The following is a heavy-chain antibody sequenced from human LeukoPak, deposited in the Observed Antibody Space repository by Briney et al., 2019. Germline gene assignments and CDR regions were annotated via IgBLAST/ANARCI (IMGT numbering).Heavy chain of an antibody. CDR1: GFTFSSYA. V-gene: IGHV3-21*01. D-gene: IGHD3-3*01. J-gene: IGHJ4*02. CDR3: VREIIRLGQDDYFDY. CDR2: ISTSSSYI. Sequence: GGSLRLSCAASGFTFSSYAMSWVRQAPGKGLEWVSSISTSSSYIYYADSVKGRFTISRDNAKNSLSLQMNSLRAEDTAVYYCVREIIRLGQDDYFDYWGQGTQVTVSS.